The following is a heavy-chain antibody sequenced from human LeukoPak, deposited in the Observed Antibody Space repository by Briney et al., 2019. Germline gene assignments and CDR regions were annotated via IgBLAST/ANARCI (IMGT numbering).Heavy chain of an antibody. CDR2: IYTTGTT. Sequence: SEALSLTCTFSADSITSYYWSWIGQPPGKEREWIGYIYTTGTTNYKPSLNPSLQSRVTISVDTSKNQFSLKLSSVTAADTAVYYCARLLDFLGWFDPWGQGTLVTVSS. CDR3: ARLLDFLGWFDP. D-gene: IGHD3-3*01. V-gene: IGHV4-4*09. J-gene: IGHJ5*02. CDR1: ADSITSYY.